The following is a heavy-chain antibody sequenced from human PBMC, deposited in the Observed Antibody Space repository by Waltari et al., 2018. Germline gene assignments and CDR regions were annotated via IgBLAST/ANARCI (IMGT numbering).Heavy chain of an antibody. Sequence: QVQLQESGPGLVKPSETLSLTCTVSGGSISSYYWSWIRQPPGKGLEWIGYIYYSGSTNYNPSLKSRVTISVDTSKNQFSLKLSSVTAADTAVYYCARAYSSSWYDYFDYWGQGTLVTVSS. D-gene: IGHD6-13*01. CDR3: ARAYSSSWYDYFDY. J-gene: IGHJ4*02. CDR2: IYYSGST. CDR1: GGSISSYY. V-gene: IGHV4-59*01.